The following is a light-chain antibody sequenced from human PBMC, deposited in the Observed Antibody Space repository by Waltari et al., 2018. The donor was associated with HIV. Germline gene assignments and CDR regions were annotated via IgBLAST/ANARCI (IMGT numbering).Light chain of an antibody. CDR2: GAS. V-gene: IGKV3-15*01. J-gene: IGKJ2*01. Sequence: VMTQSPATLSVSPGERATLPCRARQSVSTNLAWYQQKPGQAPRLLIYGASTRATGLPARFSGSGSGTEFTLTISSLQSEDFAVYYCQQYNNWPPNTFGQGTKLEIK. CDR1: QSVSTN. CDR3: QQYNNWPPNT.